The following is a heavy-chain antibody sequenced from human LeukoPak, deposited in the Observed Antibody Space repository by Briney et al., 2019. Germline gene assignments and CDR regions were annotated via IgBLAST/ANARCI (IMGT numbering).Heavy chain of an antibody. CDR3: AKVPGYYYDSSGSYFDY. CDR1: AFTFSTYS. CDR2: VSGGGVTT. D-gene: IGHD3-22*01. V-gene: IGHV3-23*01. Sequence: PGGSLRLSCAASAFTFSTYSMNWVRQAPGKGLEWVSAVSGGGVTTYYADSVKGRFTISRDNSKNTLYLQMSSLRDEDTAVYYCAKVPGYYYDSSGSYFDYWGQGTLVTVPS. J-gene: IGHJ4*02.